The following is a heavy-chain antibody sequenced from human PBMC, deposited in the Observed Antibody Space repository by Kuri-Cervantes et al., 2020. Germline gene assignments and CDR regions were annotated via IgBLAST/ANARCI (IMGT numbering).Heavy chain of an antibody. V-gene: IGHV3-48*01. J-gene: IGHJ5*02. CDR1: GFTFSSYN. Sequence: GESLKISCAASGFTFSSYNMNWVRQAPGKGLEWISYITSSSSTIYYADSVKGRFTISRDNAKNSLYLQMNSLRAEDTAVYYCAREIGGYYPWGQGTLVTVSS. CDR3: AREIGGYYP. CDR2: ITSSSSTI. D-gene: IGHD3-22*01.